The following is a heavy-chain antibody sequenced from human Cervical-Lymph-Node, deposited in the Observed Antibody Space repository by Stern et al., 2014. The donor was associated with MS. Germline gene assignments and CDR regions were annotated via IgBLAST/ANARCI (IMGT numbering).Heavy chain of an antibody. D-gene: IGHD2/OR15-2a*01. J-gene: IGHJ2*01. V-gene: IGHV5-51*03. CDR1: GYSFTNYW. CDR3: ARRTVISYWYFDL. CDR2: INPGDSDT. Sequence: VQLVQSGAEVKKPGESLKISCKASGYSFTNYWIGWVRQMPGRGLEWMGIINPGDSDTRYSPSFQGQVTVSADKSIDTAYLQWSSLKASDTAIYYCARRTVISYWYFDLGGRGTLVTVSS.